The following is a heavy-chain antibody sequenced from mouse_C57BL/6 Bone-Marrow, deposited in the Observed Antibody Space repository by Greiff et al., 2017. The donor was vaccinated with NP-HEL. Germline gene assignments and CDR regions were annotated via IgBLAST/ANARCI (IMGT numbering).Heavy chain of an antibody. J-gene: IGHJ2*01. V-gene: IGHV1-72*01. D-gene: IGHD1-1*01. CDR1: GYTFTSYL. Sequence: QVQLKESGAELVKPGASVKLSCKASGYTFTSYLMHWVKQRPGRGLEWIGRIDPNSGGTKYNEKFKSKATLTVDKPSSTAYMQLNSLTSKDSAVYYCARYYYGSSSFDYWGQGTTLTVSS. CDR2: IDPNSGGT. CDR3: ARYYYGSSSFDY.